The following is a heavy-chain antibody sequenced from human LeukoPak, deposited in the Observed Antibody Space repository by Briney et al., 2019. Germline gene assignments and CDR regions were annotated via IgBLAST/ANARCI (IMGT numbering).Heavy chain of an antibody. Sequence: PGGSLRLSCTSSGFALDDYGMGWVRQAPGKGLEWVAVISYDGSNKYADSVKGRFTISRDNSKNTLYLQMNSLRAEDTAVYYCALNRGSGWYFHYWGQGTLVTVSS. CDR3: ALNRGSGWYFHY. CDR2: ISYDGSNK. CDR1: GFALDDYG. D-gene: IGHD6-19*01. J-gene: IGHJ4*02. V-gene: IGHV3-30*19.